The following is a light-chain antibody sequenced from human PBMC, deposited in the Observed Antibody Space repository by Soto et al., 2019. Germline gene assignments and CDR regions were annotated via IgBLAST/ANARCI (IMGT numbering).Light chain of an antibody. V-gene: IGLV1-40*01. Sequence: QSVLTQPPSVSGAPGQRVTISCTGSSSNIGAGYDVHWYQQLPGTAPKLLIYGNSHRPSGVPDRFSGSKSGTSASLAITGLQAEDEADYYCQYYDSSMSGWVFGGGTKLTVL. CDR3: QYYDSSMSGWV. CDR2: GNS. CDR1: SSNIGAGYD. J-gene: IGLJ3*02.